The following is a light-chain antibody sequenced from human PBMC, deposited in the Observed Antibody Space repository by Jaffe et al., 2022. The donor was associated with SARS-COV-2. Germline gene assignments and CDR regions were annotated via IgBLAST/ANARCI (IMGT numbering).Light chain of an antibody. CDR3: ASFTSTSTLL. J-gene: IGLJ2*01. CDR2: EVT. CDR1: SSDVGGYKY. Sequence: QSALTQPASVSGSPGQSITISCTGTSSDVGGYKYVSWYQQHPATAPRLLIYEVTSRPSGVPDRFSASKSGNAASLTISGLQAEDEADYYCASFTSTSTLLFGGGTKLTVL. V-gene: IGLV2-14*01.